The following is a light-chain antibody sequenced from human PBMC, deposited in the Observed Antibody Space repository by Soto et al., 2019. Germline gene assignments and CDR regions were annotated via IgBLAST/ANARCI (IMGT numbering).Light chain of an antibody. CDR3: AAWDDILNGYV. CDR1: FSNIGSYT. J-gene: IGLJ1*01. V-gene: IGLV1-44*01. CDR2: SNT. Sequence: QSALTQPPSASGTPGQRVTISCSGSFSNIGSYTVSWYQQLPGTTPKLLIYSNTQRPSGVPDRFSGSKSGTSASLAISGLQSEDEADYYCAAWDDILNGYVFGTGTKVTVL.